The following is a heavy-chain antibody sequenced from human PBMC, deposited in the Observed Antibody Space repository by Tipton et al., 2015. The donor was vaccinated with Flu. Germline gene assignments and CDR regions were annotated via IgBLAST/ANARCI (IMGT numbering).Heavy chain of an antibody. V-gene: IGHV1-69*15. CDR3: ARDPCGGSGYLGWFDP. Sequence: QLVQSGPEVKKPGSSVKVSCKASGGTFSSYAISWVRQAPGQGLEWMGRIIPIFGTANYAQKFQGRVTITADESTSTAYMELSSLRSEDTAVYYCARDPCGGSGYLGWFDPWGQGTLVTVSS. CDR2: IIPIFGTA. D-gene: IGHD2-15*01. J-gene: IGHJ5*02. CDR1: GGTFSSYA.